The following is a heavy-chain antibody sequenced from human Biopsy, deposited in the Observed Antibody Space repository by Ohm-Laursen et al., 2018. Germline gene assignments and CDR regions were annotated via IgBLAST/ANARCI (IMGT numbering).Heavy chain of an antibody. Sequence: SDTLSLTCTVSGDSVTKYYWSWIRQRPGTGLEWIGHIYYSVMTNYNPSLQSRVSISVDTSRNQVSLTLSSVTAADTAVYYCARDSGILNYGNFKYYHYYGMDVWGQGTKVTVSS. CDR3: ARDSGILNYGNFKYYHYYGMDV. CDR1: GDSVTKYY. J-gene: IGHJ6*02. D-gene: IGHD4-11*01. CDR2: IYYSVMT. V-gene: IGHV4-59*02.